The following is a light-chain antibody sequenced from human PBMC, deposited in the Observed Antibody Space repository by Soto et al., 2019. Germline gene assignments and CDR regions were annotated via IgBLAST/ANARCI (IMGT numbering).Light chain of an antibody. CDR3: QQYCFSPIT. CDR1: QGVGSNY. Sequence: EIVLTQSPGTLSLSPGERATLSCRASQGVGSNYLAWYQQKPGQAPRLLIYGTSNRATGIPDRFSGSGSGTDLTLTISRLEPEDFAVYYCQQYCFSPITFGQGTRLEIK. V-gene: IGKV3-20*01. J-gene: IGKJ5*01. CDR2: GTS.